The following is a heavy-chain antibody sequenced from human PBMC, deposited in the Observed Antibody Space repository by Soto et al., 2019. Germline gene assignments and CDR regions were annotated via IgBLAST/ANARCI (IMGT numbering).Heavy chain of an antibody. CDR3: ARDCSSTSCYSNYYYYGMDV. J-gene: IGHJ6*02. D-gene: IGHD2-2*01. V-gene: IGHV1-18*01. CDR1: GDTFTSYG. Sequence: ASVKVSCKASGDTFTSYGISWVRQAPGQGLEWMGWISAYNGNTNYAQKLQGRVTMTTDTSTSTAYMELRSLRSDDTAVYYCARDCSSTSCYSNYYYYGMDVWGQGTTVTVSS. CDR2: ISAYNGNT.